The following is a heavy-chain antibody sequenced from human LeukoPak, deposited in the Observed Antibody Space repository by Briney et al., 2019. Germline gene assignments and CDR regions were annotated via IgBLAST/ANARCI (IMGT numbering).Heavy chain of an antibody. CDR1: GFTFSDSY. J-gene: IGHJ4*02. V-gene: IGHV3-11*04. CDR3: AKLGTVATIGSPPFDY. D-gene: IGHD5-12*01. Sequence: GGSLRLSCAASGFTFSDSYMTWVRQAPGKGVEWVAYISGSGHDINYSESAKGRFTISRDNAKNSLYLQMNSLRAEDTAVYYCAKLGTVATIGSPPFDYWGQGTLVTVSS. CDR2: ISGSGHDI.